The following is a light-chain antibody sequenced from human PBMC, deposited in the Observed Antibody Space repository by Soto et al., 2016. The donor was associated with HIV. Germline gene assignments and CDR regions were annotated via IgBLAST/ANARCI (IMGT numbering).Light chain of an antibody. CDR2: KAS. CDR3: QQYNSYPYT. CDR1: QRISSW. Sequence: DIQMTQSPSTLSASVGDRVTITCRASQRISSWLAWYQQKPGKAPKLLIYKASTLESGVPSRFSGSGSGTEFTLTISSLQPDDFAIYYCQQYNSYPYTFGQGTKAGDQ. J-gene: IGKJ2*01. V-gene: IGKV1-5*03.